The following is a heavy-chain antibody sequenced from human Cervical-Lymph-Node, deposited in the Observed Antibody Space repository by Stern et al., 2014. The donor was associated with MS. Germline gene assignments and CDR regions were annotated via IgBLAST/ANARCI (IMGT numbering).Heavy chain of an antibody. J-gene: IGHJ4*02. D-gene: IGHD5-24*01. CDR2: INTNTGNP. CDR1: GYRFTSYG. CDR3: LSDYN. V-gene: IGHV7-4-1*02. Sequence: VQLVESGSELKKPGASVKVSCTGHGYRFTSYGMNWVRPAPGQGLEWMGRINTNTGNPTYAQDFTGRFVFSLDTSVSTAYLEITSLKAEDTAVYYCLSDYNWGQGTLVTVSS.